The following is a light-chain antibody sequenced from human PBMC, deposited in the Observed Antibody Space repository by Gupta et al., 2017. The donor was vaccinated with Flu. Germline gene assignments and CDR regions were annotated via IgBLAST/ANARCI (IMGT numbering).Light chain of an antibody. CDR3: QQYHNWPPIT. Sequence: EIVMTQSPATLSVSPGERATLSCRASQSVSSNLAWYQQKPGQAPRLLIYGASTRATNIPARFSGSGSGTEFTLTISSLQSEDFAVYYFQQYHNWPPITFGQGTRLHIK. CDR1: QSVSSN. J-gene: IGKJ5*01. V-gene: IGKV3-15*01. CDR2: GAS.